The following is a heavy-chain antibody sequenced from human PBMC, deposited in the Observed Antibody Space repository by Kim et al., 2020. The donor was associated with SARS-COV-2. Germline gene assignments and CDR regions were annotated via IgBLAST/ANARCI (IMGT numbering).Heavy chain of an antibody. V-gene: IGHV3-74*01. CDR1: GLTFTNYW. Sequence: GGSLRLSCVASGLTFTNYWMQWVRQVPGKGLVWLSRLNSDATATHYAGSVNGRFTISRDNAKNTVYLQMNSLRVEDTAVYYCAAGNYQIYWGQGTPVTVST. CDR3: AAGNYQIY. D-gene: IGHD3-16*02. CDR2: LNSDATAT. J-gene: IGHJ4*02.